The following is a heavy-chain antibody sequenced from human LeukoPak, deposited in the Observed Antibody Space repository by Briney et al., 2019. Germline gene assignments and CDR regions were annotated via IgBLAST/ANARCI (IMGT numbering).Heavy chain of an antibody. J-gene: IGHJ4*02. CDR3: AKDLFRRPAATFDY. CDR1: GFTFDDYA. Sequence: PGRSLRLSCAASGFTFDDYAMHWVRQAPGKGLEWVSGISWNSGSIGYADSVKGRFTISRDNAKNSLYLQMNSLRAEDTALYYCAKDLFRRPAATFDYRGQGTLVTVSS. V-gene: IGHV3-9*01. D-gene: IGHD2-15*01. CDR2: ISWNSGSI.